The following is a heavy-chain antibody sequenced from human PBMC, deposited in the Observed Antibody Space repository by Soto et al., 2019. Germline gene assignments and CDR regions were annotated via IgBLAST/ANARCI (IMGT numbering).Heavy chain of an antibody. CDR2: IMPIFGTP. J-gene: IGHJ6*02. V-gene: IGHV1-69*01. CDR1: AGTISSYG. D-gene: IGHD3-22*01. Sequence: QVQLVQSGAEVQKPGSSVKVSCKASAGTISSYGISWVRQAPGQGLEWMGGIMPIFGTPNYAQKFQGKVTITTDESTSACYMELGSLTSEDTAVYYCASDRSWKSYDYDRRVLSLHGMVVWRQRHTVAVSS. CDR3: ASDRSWKSYDYDRRVLSLHGMVV.